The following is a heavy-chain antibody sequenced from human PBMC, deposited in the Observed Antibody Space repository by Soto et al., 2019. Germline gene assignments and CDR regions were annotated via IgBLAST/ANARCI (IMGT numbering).Heavy chain of an antibody. CDR3: ARGRDTISAIVVVPINPPIFFDH. D-gene: IGHD2-15*01. V-gene: IGHV3-66*01. J-gene: IGHJ4*02. CDR2: ISSRGST. Sequence: PGGSLRLSCAASGFTVNNNYLTWVRQAPGKGLEWVSLISSRGSTFYADSVKGRFTISRDSSKNTLYLQMNSLRAEDTALYSCARGRDTISAIVVVPINPPIFFDHWGQGTLVTVSS. CDR1: GFTVNNNY.